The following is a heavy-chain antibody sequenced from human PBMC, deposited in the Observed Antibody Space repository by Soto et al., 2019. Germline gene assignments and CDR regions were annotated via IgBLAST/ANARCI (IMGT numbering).Heavy chain of an antibody. CDR3: ATGTNDYGGNSVVVAPYYFDY. CDR2: ISYGGSNK. J-gene: IGHJ4*02. D-gene: IGHD4-17*01. Sequence: QVQLVESGGGVVQPGRSLRLSCAASGFTFSSYAMHWVRQAPGKGLEWVAVISYGGSNKYYADSVKGRFTISRDNSKNTLYLKMNSLRDEDTAVYYCATGTNDYGGNSVVVAPYYFDYWGQGTLVTVSS. V-gene: IGHV3-30-3*01. CDR1: GFTFSSYA.